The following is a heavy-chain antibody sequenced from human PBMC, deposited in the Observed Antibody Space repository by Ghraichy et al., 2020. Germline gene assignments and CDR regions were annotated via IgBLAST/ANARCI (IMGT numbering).Heavy chain of an antibody. Sequence: GGSLRLSCAASAFTFSSYAMSWVRQAPGKGLEWVLSISGSGGSTYYADSVKGRFTISRDNSKNTLYLQMNSLRAEDTAVYYCASLIDAAGTYYWGQGTLVTVSS. D-gene: IGHD6-13*01. CDR2: ISGSGGST. V-gene: IGHV3-23*01. CDR1: AFTFSSYA. J-gene: IGHJ4*02. CDR3: ASLIDAAGTYY.